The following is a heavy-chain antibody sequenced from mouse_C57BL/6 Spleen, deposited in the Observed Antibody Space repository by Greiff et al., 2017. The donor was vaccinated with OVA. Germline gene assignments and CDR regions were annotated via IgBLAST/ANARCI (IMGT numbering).Heavy chain of an antibody. J-gene: IGHJ4*01. V-gene: IGHV10-1*01. Sequence: EVKLVESGGGLVQPKGSLKLSCAASGFSFNTYAMNWVRQAPGKGLEWVARIRSKSNNYATYYADSVKDRFTISRDDSESMLYLQMNNLKTEDTAMYYCVKGSPYNAMDYWGQGTSVTVSS. CDR2: IRSKSNNYAT. D-gene: IGHD1-1*02. CDR3: VKGSPYNAMDY. CDR1: GFSFNTYA.